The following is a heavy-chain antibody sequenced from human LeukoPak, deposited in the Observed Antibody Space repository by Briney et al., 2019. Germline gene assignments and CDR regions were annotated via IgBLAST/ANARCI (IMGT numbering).Heavy chain of an antibody. D-gene: IGHD4-11*01. CDR2: INPKSGGT. V-gene: IGHV1-2*02. CDR3: ARDSPVNYYYFDY. J-gene: IGHJ4*02. Sequence: ASVKVSCKASGYTFTGYYMHWVRQAPGQGLEWMGWINPKSGGTKYAQKFQGRVTMTRDTSISTAYVDLNRLRSDDTAVYYCARDSPVNYYYFDYWGQGTLVTVSS. CDR1: GYTFTGYY.